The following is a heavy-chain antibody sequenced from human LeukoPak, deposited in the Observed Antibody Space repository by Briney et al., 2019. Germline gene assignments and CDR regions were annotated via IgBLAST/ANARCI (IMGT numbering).Heavy chain of an antibody. J-gene: IGHJ3*02. CDR1: GITFSSYA. D-gene: IGHD3-10*01. V-gene: IGHV3-23*01. CDR3: AVYYGSEMGSFAI. Sequence: DPGGSLRLSCAASGITFSSYAMSWVRKARGKGVEGLSYYCGRGGSTYYADSVTGRFNISSNNSKNTPYLPMNSLRAEHTAVYYCAVYYGSEMGSFAIWGQGTMVTVSS. CDR2: YCGRGGST.